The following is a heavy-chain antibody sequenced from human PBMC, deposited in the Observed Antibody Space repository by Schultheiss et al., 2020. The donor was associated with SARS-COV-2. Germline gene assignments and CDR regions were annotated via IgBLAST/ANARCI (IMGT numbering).Heavy chain of an antibody. J-gene: IGHJ4*02. CDR3: ASSSSWYTLSFDY. CDR2: MNPNSGNT. D-gene: IGHD6-13*01. CDR1: GYTFTSYD. Sequence: SVKVSCKASGYTFTSYDINWVRQATGQGLEWMGWMNPNSGNTGYPQKFQGRVTMTRNTSISTAYMELSSLRSEDTAVYYCASSSSWYTLSFDYWGQGTLVTVSS. V-gene: IGHV1-8*01.